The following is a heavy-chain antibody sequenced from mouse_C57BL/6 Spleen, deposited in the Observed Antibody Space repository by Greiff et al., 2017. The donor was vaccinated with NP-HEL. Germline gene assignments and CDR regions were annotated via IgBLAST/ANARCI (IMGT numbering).Heavy chain of an antibody. CDR2: INPNNGGT. D-gene: IGHD3-1*01. J-gene: IGHJ2*01. CDR3: ARSGLLGYFDY. V-gene: IGHV1-22*01. CDR1: GYTFTDYN. Sequence: VQLKESGPELVKPGASVKMSCKASGYTFTDYNMHWVKQSHGKSLEWIGYINPNNGGTSYNQKFKGKATLTVNKSSSTAYMELRSLTSEDSAVYYCARSGLLGYFDYWGQGTTLTVSS.